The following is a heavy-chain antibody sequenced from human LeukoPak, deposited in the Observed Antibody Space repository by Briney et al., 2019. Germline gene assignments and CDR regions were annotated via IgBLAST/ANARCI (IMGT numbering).Heavy chain of an antibody. CDR3: ARDGMVRGVISLDY. Sequence: SVKVSCKASGGTFSSYAISWVRQAPGQGLEWMGGIIPIFGTANYAQKFQGRVTITADESTSTAYMELSSLRSDDTAVYYCARDGMVRGVISLDYWGQGTLVTVSS. CDR1: GGTFSSYA. V-gene: IGHV1-69*01. J-gene: IGHJ4*02. CDR2: IIPIFGTA. D-gene: IGHD3-10*01.